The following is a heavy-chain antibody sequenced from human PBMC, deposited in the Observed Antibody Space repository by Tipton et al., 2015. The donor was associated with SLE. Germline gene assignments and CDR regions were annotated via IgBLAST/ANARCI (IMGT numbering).Heavy chain of an antibody. CDR2: NSQFGGT. D-gene: IGHD2-8*01. Sequence: TLSLTCAVYGGSLSGFHWTWIRQSPGKGLEWSGENSQFGGTNYNPSLSSRVTISLDTSKTQSSLILTSVTAADTGVYYCARALNGYYSYYYMDVWGKGTAVAVSS. V-gene: IGHV4-34*01. CDR3: ARALNGYYSYYYMDV. CDR1: GGSLSGFH. J-gene: IGHJ6*03.